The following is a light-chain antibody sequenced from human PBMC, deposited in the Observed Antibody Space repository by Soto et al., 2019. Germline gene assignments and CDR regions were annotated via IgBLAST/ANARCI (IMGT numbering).Light chain of an antibody. J-gene: IGLJ2*01. CDR1: SSNIGSYA. Sequence: QSVLTQPPSASGTPGQRVTISCSGSSSNIGSYAVNWYQQLPGTAPKLLIYSNYQRPSGVPDRFSGSQSGTSASLAIGGLQSEDEADYYCAAWDHSLNGHVVFGGGTQLTVL. V-gene: IGLV1-44*01. CDR2: SNY. CDR3: AAWDHSLNGHVV.